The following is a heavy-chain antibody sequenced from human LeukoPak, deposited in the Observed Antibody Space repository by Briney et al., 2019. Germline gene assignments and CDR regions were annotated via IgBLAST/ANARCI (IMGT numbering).Heavy chain of an antibody. V-gene: IGHV3-48*01. CDR2: ISSTSITM. Sequence: GESLRLSCAASGFTFNRNNMNWVRQAPGKGLEWVSYISSTSITMYYADSVKGRFTISRDNAKNSLYLQMNSLRADDTAVYYCARETILAVAGDFWGQGTLVTVSS. CDR3: ARETILAVAGDF. CDR1: GFTFNRNN. J-gene: IGHJ4*02. D-gene: IGHD6-19*01.